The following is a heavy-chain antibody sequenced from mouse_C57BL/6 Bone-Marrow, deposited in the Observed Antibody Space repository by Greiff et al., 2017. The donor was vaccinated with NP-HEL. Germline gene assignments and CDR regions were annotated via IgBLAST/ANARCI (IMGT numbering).Heavy chain of an antibody. D-gene: IGHD2-3*01. CDR2: IRSKSNNYAT. CDR1: GFSFNTYA. Sequence: EVQLQESGGGLVQPKGSLKLSCAASGFSFNTYAMNWVRQAPGKGLEWVARIRSKSNNYATYYADSVKDRFTISRDDSESMLYLQMNNLKTEDTAMYYCVRFYDGYYEKGFYYAMDYWGQGTSVTVSS. CDR3: VRFYDGYYEKGFYYAMDY. J-gene: IGHJ4*01. V-gene: IGHV10-1*01.